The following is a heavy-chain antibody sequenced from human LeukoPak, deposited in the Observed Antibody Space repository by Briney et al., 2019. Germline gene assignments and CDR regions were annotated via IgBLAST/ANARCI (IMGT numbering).Heavy chain of an antibody. CDR2: IIPIFGTA. Sequence: GASGKVSCKASGATFSSYAISWERQAPGQGLEWMGGIIPIFGTANYAQKFQGRVTINADESTSTAYMELSSLRSEDTAVYYCAKDRNGDYVFDYWGQGTLVTVSS. V-gene: IGHV1-69*13. CDR1: GATFSSYA. CDR3: AKDRNGDYVFDY. D-gene: IGHD4-17*01. J-gene: IGHJ4*02.